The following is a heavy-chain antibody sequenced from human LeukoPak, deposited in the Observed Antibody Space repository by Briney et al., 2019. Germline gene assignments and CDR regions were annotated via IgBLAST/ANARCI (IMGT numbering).Heavy chain of an antibody. CDR3: TRQSTGYSNNWSFY. Sequence: AGGSLRLSCAASGFTFSSYAMHWVRQAPGKGLEWVAVISYDGSNKYYADSVKGRFTISRDNSKNTLYLQMNSLRAEDTAVYYCTRQSTGYSNNWSFYWGQGTLVIVSS. CDR1: GFTFSSYA. J-gene: IGHJ4*02. CDR2: ISYDGSNK. D-gene: IGHD6-13*01. V-gene: IGHV3-30*04.